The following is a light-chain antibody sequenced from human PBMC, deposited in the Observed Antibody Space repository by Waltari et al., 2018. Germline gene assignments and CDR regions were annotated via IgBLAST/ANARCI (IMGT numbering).Light chain of an antibody. Sequence: DIQMTQSPSSLSASVGDRVTITCRASQGINSYLAWYQQKPGTVPKLLIYAASTLQSGIPSRFSGSGSGTEFTLTISSLQPEDVATYYCQKYNRSPWTFGQGTKVEI. CDR2: AAS. J-gene: IGKJ1*01. CDR1: QGINSY. V-gene: IGKV1-27*01. CDR3: QKYNRSPWT.